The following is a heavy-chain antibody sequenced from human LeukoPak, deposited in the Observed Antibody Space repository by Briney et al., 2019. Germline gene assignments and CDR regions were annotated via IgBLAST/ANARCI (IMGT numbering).Heavy chain of an antibody. Sequence: PGGSLRLSCAASGFTFSSYSMNWVRQAPGKGLEWVSSVSSSSSYIYYADSVKGRFTISRDNAKNSLYLQMNSLRAEDTAVYYCARGSVAAAGTSGYWGQGTLVTVSS. CDR1: GFTFSSYS. V-gene: IGHV3-21*01. J-gene: IGHJ4*02. CDR3: ARGSVAAAGTSGY. CDR2: VSSSSSYI. D-gene: IGHD6-13*01.